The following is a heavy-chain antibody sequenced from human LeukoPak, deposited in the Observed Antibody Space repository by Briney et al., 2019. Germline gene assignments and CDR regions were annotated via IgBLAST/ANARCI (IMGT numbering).Heavy chain of an antibody. CDR3: ARRDKLDQ. CDR1: GFTFSSYG. Sequence: PGGSLRLSCAASGFTFSSYGMHWVRQAPGKGLVWVSRINSDGSATASADSVKGRRTISRANAKNTLYLQMNSLRAEDTAVYYRARRDKLDQWGQGTLVTVSS. J-gene: IGHJ4*02. V-gene: IGHV3-74*01. CDR2: INSDGSAT.